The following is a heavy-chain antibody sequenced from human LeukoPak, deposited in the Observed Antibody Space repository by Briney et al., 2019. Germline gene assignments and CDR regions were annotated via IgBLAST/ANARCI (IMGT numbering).Heavy chain of an antibody. J-gene: IGHJ3*02. CDR2: IIPIFGTA. CDR3: ASASSSGRTTDAFDI. CDR1: GGTFSSYA. V-gene: IGHV1-69*13. D-gene: IGHD6-19*01. Sequence: SVKVSCKASGGTFSSYAISWVRQAPGQGLEWMGGIIPIFGTANYAQKFQGRVTITADESTSTAYMELSSLRSEDTAVYYCASASSSGRTTDAFDIWGQGTMVTVSS.